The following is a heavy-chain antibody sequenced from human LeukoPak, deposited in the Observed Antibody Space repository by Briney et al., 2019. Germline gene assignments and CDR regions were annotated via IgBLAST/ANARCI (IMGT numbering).Heavy chain of an antibody. CDR3: ARHGHHGDHDY. Sequence: SETLSLTCTVSGGSISSYYWSWIRQPPGKGLEWIGYIYYSGSTNYNPSLKSRVTISVDTSKNQFSLKLTSVTAADTAVYYCARHGHHGDHDYWGQGTLVTVSS. CDR1: GGSISSYY. V-gene: IGHV4-59*08. J-gene: IGHJ4*02. CDR2: IYYSGST. D-gene: IGHD2-21*02.